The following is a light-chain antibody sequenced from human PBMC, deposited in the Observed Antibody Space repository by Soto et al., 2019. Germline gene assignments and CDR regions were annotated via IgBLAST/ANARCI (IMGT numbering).Light chain of an antibody. CDR1: QTVADS. J-gene: IGKJ5*01. CDR3: QQRGNWPH. Sequence: EIVMTQSPATLSVSPGERATLSCRASQTVADSLVWYQQKPGQPPRPLIKGASTRATGIPATFSGSGSGTEFTLTISSLQSEDFATYFCQQRGNWPHFGQGTRLEIK. V-gene: IGKV3-15*01. CDR2: GAS.